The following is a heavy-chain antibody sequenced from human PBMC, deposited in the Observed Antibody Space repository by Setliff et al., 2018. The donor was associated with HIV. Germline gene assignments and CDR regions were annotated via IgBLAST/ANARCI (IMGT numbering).Heavy chain of an antibody. J-gene: IGHJ4*02. Sequence: ASVKVSCKTSGYTFISFGISWVRQAPGQGLEWMGWIAGHNGDTRYDQMLQGRVTVAADISTSTVYMELRSLRSDDTAMYYCVRDDNYFDTTGYYPYFDYWGQGTQVTVSS. CDR3: VRDDNYFDTTGYYPYFDY. CDR1: GYTFISFG. V-gene: IGHV1-18*01. CDR2: IAGHNGDT. D-gene: IGHD3-22*01.